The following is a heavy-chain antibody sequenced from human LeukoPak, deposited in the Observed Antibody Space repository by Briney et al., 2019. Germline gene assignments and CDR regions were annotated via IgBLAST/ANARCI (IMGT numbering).Heavy chain of an antibody. CDR3: ARQSMAAARPEGFDY. J-gene: IGHJ4*02. CDR1: GGSISSGGYS. CDR2: IYHSGST. V-gene: IGHV4-30-2*01. D-gene: IGHD6-13*01. Sequence: SETLSLTCAVSGGSISSGGYSWSWIRQPPGKGLEWIGYIYHSGSTYYNPSLKSRVTISVDRSKNQFSLKLSSVTAADTAVYYCARQSMAAARPEGFDYWGQGTLVTVSS.